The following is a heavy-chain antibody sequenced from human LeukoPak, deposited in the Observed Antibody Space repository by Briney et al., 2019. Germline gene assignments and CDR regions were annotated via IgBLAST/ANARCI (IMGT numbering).Heavy chain of an antibody. CDR2: MSGNAGSI. V-gene: IGHV3-23*01. J-gene: IGHJ4*02. CDR3: AKVYYRGLNY. D-gene: IGHD2-8*01. CDR1: GFTFSTYA. Sequence: GGSLRLSCAASGFTFSTYAMSWVRQAPGKGLQWVSTMSGNAGSIYYADSVKGRFTISRDNSKNTLYLQMNSLRAEDTAVYYCAKVYYRGLNYWGQGTLVTVSS.